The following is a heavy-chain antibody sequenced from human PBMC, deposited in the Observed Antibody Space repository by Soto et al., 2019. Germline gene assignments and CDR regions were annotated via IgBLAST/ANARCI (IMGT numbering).Heavy chain of an antibody. V-gene: IGHV1-69*13. Sequence: ASVKVSCKASGGTFSSYAISWVRQAPGQGLEWMGGIIPIFGTANYAQKFQGRVTITADESTSTAYMELSSLRSGDTAVYYCARDSAGSSSSWYVDYYYYGMDVWGQGTTVTVS. D-gene: IGHD6-13*01. CDR2: IIPIFGTA. CDR1: GGTFSSYA. CDR3: ARDSAGSSSSWYVDYYYYGMDV. J-gene: IGHJ6*02.